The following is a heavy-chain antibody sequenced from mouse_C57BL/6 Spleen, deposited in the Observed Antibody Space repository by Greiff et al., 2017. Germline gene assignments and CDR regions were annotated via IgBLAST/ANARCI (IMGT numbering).Heavy chain of an antibody. CDR3: ARAITTVVATPYFDV. CDR2: IDPSDSYT. D-gene: IGHD1-1*01. J-gene: IGHJ1*03. CDR1: GYTFTSYW. V-gene: IGHV1-69*01. Sequence: QVQLQPPGAELVMPGASVKLSCKASGYTFTSYWMHWVKQRPGQGLEWIGEIDPSDSYTNYNQKFKGKSTLTVDKSSSTAYMQLSSLTSEDSAVYYCARAITTVVATPYFDVWGTGTTVTVSS.